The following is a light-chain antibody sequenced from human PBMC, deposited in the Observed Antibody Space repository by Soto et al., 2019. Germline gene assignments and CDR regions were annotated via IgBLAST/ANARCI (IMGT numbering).Light chain of an antibody. CDR1: QDISTS. CDR2: DAS. V-gene: IGKV1-33*01. J-gene: IGKJ5*01. CDR3: QHYHNLPIT. Sequence: DIQMTQSPSSLSASVGDRVTITCQASQDISTSLNWYQQKPGRAPKLLIYDASNLETGLLSWFSGSGSGTDFTFTISSLQPEDIATYYCQHYHNLPITFGQGTRLEIK.